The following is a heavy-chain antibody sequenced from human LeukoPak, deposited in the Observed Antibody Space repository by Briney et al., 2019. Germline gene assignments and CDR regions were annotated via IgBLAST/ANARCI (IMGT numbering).Heavy chain of an antibody. V-gene: IGHV3-23*01. Sequence: GGSLRLSCAASGFTFSSYWMSWVRQAPGKGLEWVSAISGSGGSTYYADSVKGRFTISRDNSKSTLNLQMNSLRVEDTAVYYCAKDPRASSAYYYDRLGYWGQGTLVTVSS. D-gene: IGHD3-22*01. CDR2: ISGSGGST. CDR3: AKDPRASSAYYYDRLGY. CDR1: GFTFSSYW. J-gene: IGHJ4*02.